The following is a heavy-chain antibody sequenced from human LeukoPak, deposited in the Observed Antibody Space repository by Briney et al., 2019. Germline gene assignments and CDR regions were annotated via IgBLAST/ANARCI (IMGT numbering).Heavy chain of an antibody. Sequence: SVTLSLTCTVSGGSISSGGYYWSWIRQHPGKGLEWIGYIYYSGSTYYNPSLKSRVTISVDTSKNQFSLKLSSVTAADTAVYYCARDMVRGSPWFDPWGQGTLVTVSS. J-gene: IGHJ5*02. V-gene: IGHV4-31*03. D-gene: IGHD3-10*01. CDR1: GGSISSGGYY. CDR2: IYYSGST. CDR3: ARDMVRGSPWFDP.